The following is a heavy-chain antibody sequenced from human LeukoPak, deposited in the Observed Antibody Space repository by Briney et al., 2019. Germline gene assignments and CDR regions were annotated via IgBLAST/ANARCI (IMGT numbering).Heavy chain of an antibody. CDR1: GFSFTSNN. V-gene: IGHV3-48*04. J-gene: IGHJ2*01. CDR3: TRDLGLRRMI. CDR2: ISAGSGTV. Sequence: HPGGSLRLSCAASGFSFTSNNMHWVRQTPGGGLEWLSYISAGSGTVFSADSVKGRFSISRDNARESLFLQMSSLRVEGTGVYYCTRDLGLRRMIWGRGTLVIVSS.